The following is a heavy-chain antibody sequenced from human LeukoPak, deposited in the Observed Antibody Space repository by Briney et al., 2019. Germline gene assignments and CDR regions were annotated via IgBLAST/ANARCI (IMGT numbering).Heavy chain of an antibody. D-gene: IGHD6-13*01. CDR3: AKRGSNTWSDFDY. V-gene: IGHV4-59*08. CDR1: GDSISGYY. J-gene: IGHJ4*02. Sequence: SETLSLTCTISGDSISGYYWSWFRQPPGKGLEWIGYIYYSGSTNYNPSLQSRVTISLDTSKNHFSLKLSSVTAADTAVYYCAKRGSNTWSDFDYWGQGTLVTVSS. CDR2: IYYSGST.